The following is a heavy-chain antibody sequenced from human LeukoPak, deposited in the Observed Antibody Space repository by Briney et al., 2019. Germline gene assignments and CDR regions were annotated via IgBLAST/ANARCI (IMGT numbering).Heavy chain of an antibody. D-gene: IGHD3-10*01. Sequence: GGSLRLSCSASGFTFSISAMSWVRQAPGKGLEWVSAINSGATSTYFADSVKGRLTISRDNSRNTLYLQMNSLRADDTAVYYCAKEGGSWHFDYWGQGTLVTVSS. CDR3: AKEGGSWHFDY. CDR1: GFTFSISA. V-gene: IGHV3-23*01. CDR2: INSGATST. J-gene: IGHJ4*02.